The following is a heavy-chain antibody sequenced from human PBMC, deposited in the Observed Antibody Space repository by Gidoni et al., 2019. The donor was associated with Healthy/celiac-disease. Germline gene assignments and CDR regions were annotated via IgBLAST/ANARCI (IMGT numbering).Heavy chain of an antibody. CDR3: ARMNKTTVTVGDYYYMDV. J-gene: IGHJ6*03. CDR1: GFSLSNARMG. V-gene: IGHV2-26*01. Sequence: QVTLKESGPVLVKPRETLTLTCTGSGFSLSNARMGVSWIRQPPGKALEWLAHIFSNDEQSYSPSLKSRLTLSKDTSTSQVVLTMTNMDPVDTATYSCARMNKTTVTVGDYYYMDVWGQGTTVTVSS. CDR2: IFSNDEQ. D-gene: IGHD4-4*01.